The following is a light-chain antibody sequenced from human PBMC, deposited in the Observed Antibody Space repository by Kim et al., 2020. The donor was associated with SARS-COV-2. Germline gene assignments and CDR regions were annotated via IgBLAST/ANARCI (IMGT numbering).Light chain of an antibody. CDR3: QSFDSSNQV. Sequence: GTTVTISCPPSSGSIASNSVQWYQQRPGSAPTTVIYEDNQRPSGVPDRFSGSIDSSSNSASLTISGLKTEDEADYYCQSFDSSNQVFGGGTQLTVL. CDR1: SGSIASNS. V-gene: IGLV6-57*03. CDR2: EDN. J-gene: IGLJ2*01.